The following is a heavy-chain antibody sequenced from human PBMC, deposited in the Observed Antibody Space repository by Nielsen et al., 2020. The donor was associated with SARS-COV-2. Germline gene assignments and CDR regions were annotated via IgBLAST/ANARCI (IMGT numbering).Heavy chain of an antibody. V-gene: IGHV3-30*04. J-gene: IGHJ4*02. CDR2: ISYDGSNK. D-gene: IGHD4-17*01. CDR3: ARDFRSTRGYGDYAGDY. Sequence: SLKISCAASGFTFSSYAMHWVRQAPGKGLEWVAVISYDGSNKYYADSVKGRFTISRDNSKNTLYLQMNSLRAEDTAVYYCARDFRSTRGYGDYAGDYWGQGTLVTVSS. CDR1: GFTFSSYA.